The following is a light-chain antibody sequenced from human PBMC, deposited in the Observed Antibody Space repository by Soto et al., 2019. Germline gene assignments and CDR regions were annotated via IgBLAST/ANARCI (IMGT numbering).Light chain of an antibody. CDR2: LESSGTY. CDR3: ETWDSNTQV. J-gene: IGLJ2*01. CDR1: SGRSTYT. Sequence: QLVLTQSSSASASLGSSVKVTCTLSSGRSTYTIAWHQQQPGKAPRYLMKLESSGTYNKGSGVPDRFSGSSSGADRYLTXXXXXXXXXXXYYCETWDSNTQVFGGGTKL. V-gene: IGLV4-60*02.